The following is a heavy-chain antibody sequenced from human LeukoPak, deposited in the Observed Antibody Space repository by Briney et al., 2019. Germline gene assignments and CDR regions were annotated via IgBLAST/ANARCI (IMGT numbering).Heavy chain of an antibody. Sequence: GGSLRLSCAVSGFTFSSYAMTWVRQGPGKGLEWVSVISGSGGTTYYADSVKGRFTISRDNSKNTLFLQMNSLRAEDTAVYYCARKIGSPYYFDYWGQGTLVTVSS. CDR1: GFTFSSYA. CDR3: ARKIGSPYYFDY. D-gene: IGHD1-26*01. V-gene: IGHV3-23*01. J-gene: IGHJ4*02. CDR2: ISGSGGTT.